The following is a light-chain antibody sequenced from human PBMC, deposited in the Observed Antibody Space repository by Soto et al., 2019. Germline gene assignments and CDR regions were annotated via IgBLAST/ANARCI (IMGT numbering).Light chain of an antibody. CDR3: QHATSFSEA. CDR1: QSVSSN. J-gene: IGKJ1*01. CDR2: GAS. V-gene: IGKV3-15*01. Sequence: IAMTLPTTTLSVSPGERATLSCGVSQSVSSNLAWYQQKPGQAPRLLIYGASTRATGIPARFSGSGSGTEFTLTISSLQPDDFATYYCQHATSFSEAFAQGTKVDTK.